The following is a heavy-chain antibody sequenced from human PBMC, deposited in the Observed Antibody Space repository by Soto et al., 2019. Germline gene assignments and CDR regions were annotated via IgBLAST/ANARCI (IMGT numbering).Heavy chain of an antibody. V-gene: IGHV3-48*02. CDR2: ISGANTMV. D-gene: IGHD3-10*01. Sequence: PGGSLRLSCAASGFTFSSFGMNWVRQAPGEGLEWVSFISGANTMVYADSVKGRFSISRDNAKNSVYLQLNSLRDEDTAVYYCARDRGYNSGRSAAFDIWGRGTMVTVSS. CDR1: GFTFSSFG. J-gene: IGHJ3*02. CDR3: ARDRGYNSGRSAAFDI.